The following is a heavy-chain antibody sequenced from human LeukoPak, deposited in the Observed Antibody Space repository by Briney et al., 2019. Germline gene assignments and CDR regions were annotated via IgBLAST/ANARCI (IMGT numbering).Heavy chain of an antibody. CDR2: ITGSGGRT. D-gene: IGHD6-13*01. V-gene: IGHV3-66*04. CDR1: GFTVSSNY. CDR3: ARQAGYTSRWSEY. J-gene: IGHJ4*02. Sequence: GGSLRLSCAASGFTVSSNYMSWVRQAPGKGLEWVSAITGSGGRTYYADSVKGRFTISRDNTKNSLYLQMNSLRAEDTALYYCARQAGYTSRWSEYWGQGTLVTVSS.